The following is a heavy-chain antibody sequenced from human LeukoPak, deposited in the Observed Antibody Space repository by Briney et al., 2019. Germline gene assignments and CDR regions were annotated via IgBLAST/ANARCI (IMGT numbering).Heavy chain of an antibody. Sequence: TGGSLRLSCAASGFTFSSYSMNWVRQAPGKGLEWVSSISSSSSYIYYADSVKGRFTISRDNAKNSLYLQMNSLRAEDTAVYYCARERGGYDLRYYYYYMDVWGKGTTVTISS. CDR1: GFTFSSYS. D-gene: IGHD5-12*01. CDR3: ARERGGYDLRYYYYYMDV. V-gene: IGHV3-21*01. J-gene: IGHJ6*03. CDR2: ISSSSSYI.